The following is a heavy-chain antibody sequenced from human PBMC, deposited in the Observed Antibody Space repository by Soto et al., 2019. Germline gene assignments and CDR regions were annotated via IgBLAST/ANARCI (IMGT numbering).Heavy chain of an antibody. CDR1: GGSSSSGSYY. J-gene: IGHJ4*02. Sequence: PSETLSLTCTVSGGSSSSGSYYWTWIRQPPGKGLEWIGYVYSSGSTNYNPSLKSRVNISAGKSKSQFSLNLSSVTAADTAVYYCARGSHFDSSGYVYWGQGTLVTVSS. CDR3: ARGSHFDSSGYVY. V-gene: IGHV4-61*01. CDR2: VYSSGST. D-gene: IGHD3-22*01.